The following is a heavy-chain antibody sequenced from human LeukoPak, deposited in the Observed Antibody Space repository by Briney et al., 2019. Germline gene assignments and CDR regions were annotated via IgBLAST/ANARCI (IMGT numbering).Heavy chain of an antibody. Sequence: GGSLRLSCAASGFTFSNSWMHWVRQAPGKGLVWVSRINSDGSSTSYADSVKGRFTISRDNAKNTLYLQMNSLRAEDTAVYYCARVPSGSYFGYYYYYMDVWGKGTTVTVSS. CDR2: INSDGSST. D-gene: IGHD1-26*01. CDR1: GFTFSNSW. J-gene: IGHJ6*03. V-gene: IGHV3-74*01. CDR3: ARVPSGSYFGYYYYYMDV.